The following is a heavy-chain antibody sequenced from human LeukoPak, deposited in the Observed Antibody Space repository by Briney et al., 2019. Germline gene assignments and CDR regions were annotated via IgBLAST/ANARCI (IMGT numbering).Heavy chain of an antibody. CDR3: ATVSGYEAFDY. V-gene: IGHV1-69-2*01. Sequence: ASVKISCKVSGYTFTDYYMHWVQQAPGKGPEWMGLVDPEDGETIYAEKFQGRVTITADTSTDTAYMELSSLRSEDTAVYYCATVSGYEAFDYWGQGTLVTVSS. D-gene: IGHD5-12*01. J-gene: IGHJ4*02. CDR1: GYTFTDYY. CDR2: VDPEDGET.